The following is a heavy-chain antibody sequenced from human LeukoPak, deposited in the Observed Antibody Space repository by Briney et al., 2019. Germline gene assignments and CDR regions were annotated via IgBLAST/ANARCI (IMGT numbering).Heavy chain of an antibody. Sequence: GGSLRLSCAASTFAFSSYAMTWVRQAPGKGLEWVSSITATGGISYADSVKGRFTISRDNSKSALYLQMNSLRAEDTAVYYCTKDPNGDYVGAFDFWGQGTMVTVSS. V-gene: IGHV3-23*01. CDR3: TKDPNGDYVGAFDF. CDR1: TFAFSSYA. CDR2: ITATGGIS. J-gene: IGHJ3*01. D-gene: IGHD4-17*01.